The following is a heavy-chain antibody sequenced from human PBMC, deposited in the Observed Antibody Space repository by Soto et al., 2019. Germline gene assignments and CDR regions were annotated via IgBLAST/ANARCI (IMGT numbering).Heavy chain of an antibody. CDR1: GYSFTSYW. J-gene: IGHJ4*02. CDR2: IYTGDSDT. V-gene: IGHV5-51*01. D-gene: IGHD6-19*01. CDR3: AIRGASQWLKF. Sequence: LGESLKISCKDSGYSFTSYWIGWVRQVPGKGLEWMGIIYTGDSDTRYSPSFQGQVTISADKSISTAYLQWSSLKASDTAIYYCAIRGASQWLKFWGQGTLVTVSS.